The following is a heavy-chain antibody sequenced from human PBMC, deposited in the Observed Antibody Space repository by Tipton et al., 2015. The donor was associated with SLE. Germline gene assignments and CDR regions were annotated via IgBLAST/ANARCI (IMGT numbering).Heavy chain of an antibody. J-gene: IGHJ4*02. CDR3: ARGSCSGGVCYIDY. D-gene: IGHD2-8*02. V-gene: IGHV4-4*02. Sequence: TLSLTCTVSGGSISSNTWWNWVRQPPGMGLEWIGEIHHRGTTNYNPSLKSRVTISVDKSKNQFSLKLSSVTAADTAVYYCARGSCSGGVCYIDYWGQGTLVTVSS. CDR1: GGSISSNTW. CDR2: IHHRGTT.